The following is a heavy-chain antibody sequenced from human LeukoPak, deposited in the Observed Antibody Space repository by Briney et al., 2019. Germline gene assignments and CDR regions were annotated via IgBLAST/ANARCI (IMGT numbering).Heavy chain of an antibody. CDR1: GYTVTSYG. Sequence: ASVKVSCKASGYTVTSYGISWVRQAPGQGLEWMGWISAYNGNTNYAQKLQGRVTMTTDTSTSTAYMELRSLRSDDTAVYHCAREVSSGWYSENDYWGQGTLVTVSS. J-gene: IGHJ4*02. CDR2: ISAYNGNT. CDR3: AREVSSGWYSENDY. V-gene: IGHV1-18*01. D-gene: IGHD6-19*01.